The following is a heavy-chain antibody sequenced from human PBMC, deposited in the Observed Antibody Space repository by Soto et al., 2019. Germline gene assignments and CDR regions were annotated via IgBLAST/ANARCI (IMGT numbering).Heavy chain of an antibody. Sequence: ASETLSLTCTFSGAPLSRGGYYWSWIRPHPGKGLEWIGYIYYSGSTYYNPSLKSRVTISVDTSKNQFSLKLSSVTAADTAVYYCARGSYYDSSGYYGPWGQGTLVTVSS. CDR1: GAPLSRGGYY. V-gene: IGHV4-31*03. D-gene: IGHD3-22*01. CDR3: ARGSYYDSSGYYGP. J-gene: IGHJ5*02. CDR2: IYYSGST.